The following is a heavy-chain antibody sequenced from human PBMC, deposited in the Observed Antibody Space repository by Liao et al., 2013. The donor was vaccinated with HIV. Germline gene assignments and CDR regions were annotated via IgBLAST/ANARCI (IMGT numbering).Heavy chain of an antibody. CDR1: GGSFSGYY. J-gene: IGHJ6*03. V-gene: IGHV4-34*11. Sequence: QVQLQQWGAGLLKPSETLSLTCAVYGGSFSGYYWSWIRQPPGKGLEWIGYIYYSGSTNYNPSLKSRVTISVDTSKNQFSLKLSSVTAADTAVYYCAREGGYCSGGSCYYYYMDVWGKGTTVTVSS. D-gene: IGHD2-15*01. CDR2: IYYSGST. CDR3: AREGGYCSGGSCYYYYMDV.